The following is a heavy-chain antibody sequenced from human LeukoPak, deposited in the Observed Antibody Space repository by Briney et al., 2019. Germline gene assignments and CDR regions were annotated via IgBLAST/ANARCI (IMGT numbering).Heavy chain of an antibody. CDR1: GGSISSYY. Sequence: SETLSLTCTVSGGSISSYYWSWIRQPPGKGLEWIGYIYYSGSTNYNPSLKSRVTISVDTSKNQFSLKLSSVTAADTAVYYCARHNQVTVTTSSYTYPMDVWGQGTTVSVSS. CDR2: IYYSGST. J-gene: IGHJ6*02. D-gene: IGHD4-11*01. CDR3: ARHNQVTVTTSSYTYPMDV. V-gene: IGHV4-59*08.